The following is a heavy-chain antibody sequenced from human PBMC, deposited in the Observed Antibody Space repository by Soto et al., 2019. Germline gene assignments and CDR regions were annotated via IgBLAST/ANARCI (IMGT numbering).Heavy chain of an antibody. CDR3: ARRACSGGSCYSQSFRAFDI. V-gene: IGHV1-69*06. CDR2: ISPIIGTA. Sequence: PVMVSCKTFGSSLSSHALSWVRQAPGHGLEWTGGISPIIGTANYAQKFQGKVTMTAVKSTSSAYGELSSLRSEDTGVDYCARRACSGGSCYSQSFRAFDIWGQGTMVTVSS. J-gene: IGHJ3*02. D-gene: IGHD2-15*01. CDR1: GSSLSSHA.